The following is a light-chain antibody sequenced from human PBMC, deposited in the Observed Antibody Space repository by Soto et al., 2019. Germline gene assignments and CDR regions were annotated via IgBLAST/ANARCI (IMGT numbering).Light chain of an antibody. J-gene: IGKJ4*01. V-gene: IGKV3-15*01. Sequence: LARYQHKPGQTPRLLIYDTSTRATGVPARFSGRRSGTEFTHPINSLQSDDYAVYYCQRYKNRPLTFFGGTQLESK. CDR3: QRYKNRPLT. CDR2: DTS.